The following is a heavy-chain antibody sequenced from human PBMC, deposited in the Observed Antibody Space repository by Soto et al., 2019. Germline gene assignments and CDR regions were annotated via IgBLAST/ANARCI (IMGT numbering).Heavy chain of an antibody. J-gene: IGHJ4*02. CDR3: ASGPRRRSLEY. D-gene: IGHD6-13*01. V-gene: IGHV4-30-4*01. CDR2: MYNIGNT. Sequence: QVQLQESGPGLVKPSQTLSLTCSVSGGSISRGDYYWSWIRQPPGKGLEWIGYMYNIGNTYNNPSLKSRVTRSGDTSKNQFSLRVNSVTAADTAVYYCASGPRRRSLEYWGQGTLVTVSS. CDR1: GGSISRGDYY.